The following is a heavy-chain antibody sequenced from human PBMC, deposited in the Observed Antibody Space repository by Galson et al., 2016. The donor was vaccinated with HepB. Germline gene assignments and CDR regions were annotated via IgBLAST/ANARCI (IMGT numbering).Heavy chain of an antibody. V-gene: IGHV3-30*19. CDR1: GFTFSSYG. CDR3: ARDKSSGNYYFDY. Sequence: SLRLSCAASGFTFSSYGMHWVRQAPGKGLEWVAVISYDGSNTYYADSVKGRFTISRDNSKNTLYLQMNSLRTEVTAVYYCARDKSSGNYYFDYWGQGTLVTVSS. CDR2: ISYDGSNT. J-gene: IGHJ4*02. D-gene: IGHD1-26*01.